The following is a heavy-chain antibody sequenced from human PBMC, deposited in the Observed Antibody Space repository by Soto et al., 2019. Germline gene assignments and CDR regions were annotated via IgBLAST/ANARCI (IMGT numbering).Heavy chain of an antibody. CDR2: IWDDGSNK. Sequence: QVQLVESGGGVVQPGRSLRLSCAASGFTFSSYGMHWVRQAPGKGLEWVAVIWDDGSNKYYADSVKGRFTISRDNCNNTLYLQMNRLRAEDTAVYYCAREGGPGDIVVVPAAMPFYYYYYGMDVWGQGTTVTVSS. J-gene: IGHJ6*02. CDR1: GFTFSSYG. CDR3: AREGGPGDIVVVPAAMPFYYYYYGMDV. D-gene: IGHD2-2*01. V-gene: IGHV3-33*01.